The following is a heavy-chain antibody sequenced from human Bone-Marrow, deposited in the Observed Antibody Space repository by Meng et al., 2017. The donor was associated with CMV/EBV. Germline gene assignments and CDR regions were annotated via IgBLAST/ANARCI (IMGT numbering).Heavy chain of an antibody. V-gene: IGHV3-30*04. CDR1: GFTFNIFA. Sequence: GESLKISCVASGFTFNIFAIHWVRQTPGKGLEWVGYVSPDGRSNFFAGSVTGRFTVSRDNAKNSLYLQMNSLRAEDTAVYYCARYEGSSTSSTPYYFDYWGQGTLVTVSS. J-gene: IGHJ4*02. CDR2: VSPDGRSN. CDR3: ARYEGSSTSSTPYYFDY. D-gene: IGHD2-2*01.